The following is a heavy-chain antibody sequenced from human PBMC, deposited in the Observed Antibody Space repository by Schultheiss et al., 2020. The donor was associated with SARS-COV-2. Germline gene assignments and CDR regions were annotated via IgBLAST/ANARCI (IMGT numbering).Heavy chain of an antibody. V-gene: IGHV4-34*01. CDR2: INHSGST. CDR1: GGSFSGYY. D-gene: IGHD2-2*01. J-gene: IGHJ6*04. CDR3: ARGGKYQRMDV. Sequence: GSLRLSCAVYGGSFSGYYWSWIRQPPGKGLEWIGEINHSGSTNYNPSLKSRVTISVDTSKNQFSLKLSSVTAADTAVYYCARGGKYQRMDVWGKGTTVTVSS.